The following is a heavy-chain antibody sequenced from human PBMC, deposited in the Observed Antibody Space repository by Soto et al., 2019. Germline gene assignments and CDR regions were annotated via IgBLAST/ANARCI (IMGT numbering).Heavy chain of an antibody. V-gene: IGHV5-51*01. CDR3: ARLDTSGYYLDH. CDR2: TYPGDPET. Sequence: PVESLKISCKASEYSFSTYWIAWVRQMPGKGLEWMGITYPGDPETRYSPSFQGQVTISADKSISTAYLQWSSLKASDTAIYYCARLDTSGYYLDHWGQGTPVTVSS. D-gene: IGHD3-22*01. CDR1: EYSFSTYW. J-gene: IGHJ4*02.